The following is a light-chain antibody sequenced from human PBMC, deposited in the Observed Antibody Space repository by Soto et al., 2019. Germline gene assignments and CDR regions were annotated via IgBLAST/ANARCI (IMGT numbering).Light chain of an antibody. J-gene: IGKJ4*01. CDR1: QNIRSW. CDR3: QEYNGNSGLT. Sequence: DIQMTQSPSTLSASVGDRVTITCRASQNIRSWLAWYQQKPGKAPELLIYSASGLDSGVPSRFSGSGFGTEFTLTISSLQPDDFATYYCQEYNGNSGLTFGGGTKVEIK. V-gene: IGKV1-5*03. CDR2: SAS.